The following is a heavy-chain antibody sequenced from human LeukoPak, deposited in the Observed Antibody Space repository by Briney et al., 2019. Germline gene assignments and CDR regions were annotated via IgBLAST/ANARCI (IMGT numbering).Heavy chain of an antibody. J-gene: IGHJ4*02. CDR1: GFTFSNHA. V-gene: IGHV3-64*01. Sequence: PGGSLRLSCAASGFTFSNHAMHWVRRAPGKALEYVAVINSNGANTFHAKSLNDRFTISRDNSKNILYLQMGSLRAEDMAVYYCARGEEFYDSSGYRRLDSWGQGTLVVVSS. CDR2: INSNGANT. D-gene: IGHD3-22*01. CDR3: ARGEEFYDSSGYRRLDS.